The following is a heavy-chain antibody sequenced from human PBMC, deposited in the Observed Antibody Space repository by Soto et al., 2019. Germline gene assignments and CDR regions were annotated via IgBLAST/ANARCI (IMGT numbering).Heavy chain of an antibody. Sequence: PLGSLRLSCAASGFTFSSYAMSWVRQAPGKGLEWVSAISGSGGSTYYADSVKDRFTISRDNSKNTLYLQMNSLRAEDTAVYYCAKSPTYYYGSGSYYHDPNYFDYWGQGTLVTVSS. CDR1: GFTFSSYA. J-gene: IGHJ4*02. D-gene: IGHD3-10*01. CDR2: ISGSGGST. V-gene: IGHV3-23*01. CDR3: AKSPTYYYGSGSYYHDPNYFDY.